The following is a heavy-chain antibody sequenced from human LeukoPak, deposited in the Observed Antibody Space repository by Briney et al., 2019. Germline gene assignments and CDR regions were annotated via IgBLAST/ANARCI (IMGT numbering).Heavy chain of an antibody. J-gene: IGHJ4*02. CDR3: ARERESSGWIDY. V-gene: IGHV4-61*08. D-gene: IGHD6-19*01. CDR1: GGSISSGGYY. CDR2: ISYSGST. Sequence: SETLSLTCAVSGGSISSGGYYWSWIRQPPGKELEWIGYISYSGSTSYNPSLKSRVTISADTSKNQFSLRLSSVTAADTAVYYCARERESSGWIDYWGQGTLVTVSS.